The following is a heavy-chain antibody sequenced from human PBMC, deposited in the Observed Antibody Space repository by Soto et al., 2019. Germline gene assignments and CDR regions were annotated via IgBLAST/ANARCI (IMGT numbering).Heavy chain of an antibody. CDR3: ARESMITFGGVLYGMDV. V-gene: IGHV3-53*01. D-gene: IGHD3-16*01. Sequence: GGSLRLSCAASGFTVSSNYMSWVRQAPGKGLEWVSVIYSGGSTYYADSVKGRFTISRDNSKNTLYLQMNSLRAEDTAVYYCARESMITFGGVLYGMDVWGQGTTVTVSS. CDR2: IYSGGST. CDR1: GFTVSSNY. J-gene: IGHJ6*02.